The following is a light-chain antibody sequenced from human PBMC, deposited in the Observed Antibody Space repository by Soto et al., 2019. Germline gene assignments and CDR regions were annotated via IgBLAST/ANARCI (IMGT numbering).Light chain of an antibody. J-gene: IGKJ5*01. Sequence: EIVMTQSPATLSLSPGERATPSCRASQSIHTSLAWYQQKPGQPPRLVVYDSTLRANGVPDRFGGSRSGTEFTLTINNLEPEDFAVYYCQQRNVWPPITFGQGTRLEIK. CDR2: DST. V-gene: IGKV3-11*01. CDR1: QSIHTS. CDR3: QQRNVWPPIT.